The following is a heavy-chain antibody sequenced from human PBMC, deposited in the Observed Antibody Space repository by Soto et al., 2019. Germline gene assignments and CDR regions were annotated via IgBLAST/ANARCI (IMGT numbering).Heavy chain of an antibody. CDR1: KFTFSSYW. J-gene: IGHJ3*02. D-gene: IGHD2-2*01. Sequence: EVQLVESGGGQVQPGGSLRLSCAVSKFTFSSYWMHWVRQAPGQGLVWVSRISSDGGRTTYADSVKGRFTISRDNAKNTLYLQMNSLRADDTAVYYCATGGLFSSTEACDIWLQGTMVTVSS. CDR2: ISSDGGRT. V-gene: IGHV3-74*03. CDR3: ATGGLFSSTEACDI.